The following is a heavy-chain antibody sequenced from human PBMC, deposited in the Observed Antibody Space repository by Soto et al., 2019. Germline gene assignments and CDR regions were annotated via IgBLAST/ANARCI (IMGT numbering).Heavy chain of an antibody. CDR1: GGSFSGYY. D-gene: IGHD5-12*01. Sequence: SETLSLTCAVCGGSFSGYYWSWIRQPPGKGLEWIGEINHSGSTNYNPSLKSRVTISVDTSKNQFSPKLSSVTAADTAVYYCARARSGYDFASFDYWGQGTLVTVSS. CDR3: ARARSGYDFASFDY. CDR2: INHSGST. V-gene: IGHV4-34*01. J-gene: IGHJ4*02.